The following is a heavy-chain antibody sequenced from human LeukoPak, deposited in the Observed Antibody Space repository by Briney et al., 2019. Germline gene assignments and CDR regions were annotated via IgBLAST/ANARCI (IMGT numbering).Heavy chain of an antibody. V-gene: IGHV3-23*01. Sequence: PGGSLRLSCAASGFTFTTYAMSWVRQAPGKGLEWVSAIGGGGVRTYYADSVKGRFTISRDNSKDTLFLQMNSLRAGDTAVYYCAKASRQGAVAGPLDYWGQGTLVTVSS. D-gene: IGHD6-19*01. J-gene: IGHJ4*02. CDR1: GFTFTTYA. CDR3: AKASRQGAVAGPLDY. CDR2: IGGGGVRT.